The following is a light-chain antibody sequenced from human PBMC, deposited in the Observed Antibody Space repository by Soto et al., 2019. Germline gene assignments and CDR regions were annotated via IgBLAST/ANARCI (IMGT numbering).Light chain of an antibody. J-gene: IGKJ1*01. V-gene: IGKV1-5*01. CDR1: QSISIW. Sequence: DIQMTQSHSTLSASVGDGVTIPCRARQSISIWLAWYQQKPGKAPRLLIYDASILESGVPSRFSGSGSGTEFTLTISSLQPDDFATYYCQQYNSYRTFGQGTKV. CDR3: QQYNSYRT. CDR2: DAS.